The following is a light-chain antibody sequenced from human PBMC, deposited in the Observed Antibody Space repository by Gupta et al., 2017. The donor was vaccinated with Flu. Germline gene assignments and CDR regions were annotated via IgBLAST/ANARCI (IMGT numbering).Light chain of an antibody. J-gene: IGKJ2*01. CDR3: QQRSNWTYT. Sequence: EIVLTQSPATLSLSPGERATLSCRASQRVSSYLAWYQQKPGQAPRLLIYDASNRATGIPARFSGSGSGTDITLTISSLEPEDFAVYYCQQRSNWTYTFGQGTKVEIK. CDR1: QRVSSY. V-gene: IGKV3-11*01. CDR2: DAS.